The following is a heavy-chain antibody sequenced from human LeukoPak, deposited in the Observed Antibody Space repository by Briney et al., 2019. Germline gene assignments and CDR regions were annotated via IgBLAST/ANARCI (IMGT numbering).Heavy chain of an antibody. D-gene: IGHD1-26*01. CDR3: ARGSGSYGALYYYGMDV. CDR2: IIPILGIA. V-gene: IGHV1-69*04. J-gene: IGHJ6*02. CDR1: GGTFSSYA. Sequence: SVKVSCKASGGTFSSYAISWVRQAPGQGLEWMGRIIPILGIANYAQKFQGRVTITADKSTSTAYMELSSLRSEDTAVYYCARGSGSYGALYYYGMDVWGQGTTVTVSS.